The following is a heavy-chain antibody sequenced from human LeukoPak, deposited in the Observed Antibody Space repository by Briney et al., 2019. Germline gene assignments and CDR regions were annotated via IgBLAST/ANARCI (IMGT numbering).Heavy chain of an antibody. D-gene: IGHD6-13*01. CDR1: GYTFTSYD. V-gene: IGHV1-8*01. CDR2: MNPNSGNT. CDR3: ASEGAAAAHDAFDI. Sequence: GASVKVSCTASGYTFTSYDINWVRQATGQGLEWMGWMNPNSGNTGYAQKFQGRVTKTRNTSISTAYMELSSLRSEDTAVYYCASEGAAAAHDAFDIWGQGTMVTVSS. J-gene: IGHJ3*02.